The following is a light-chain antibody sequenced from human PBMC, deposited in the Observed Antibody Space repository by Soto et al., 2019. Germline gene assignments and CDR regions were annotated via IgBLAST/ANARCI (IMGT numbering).Light chain of an antibody. V-gene: IGKV1-39*01. CDR1: QTISSY. CDR3: QQCYSTPIT. J-gene: IGKJ5*01. CDR2: SAS. Sequence: DIQMTQSPSSLSASVGDRVAITCRSSQTISSYLNWYQQKPGKAPNLLIYSASSLQSGVPSRFSGSGSGTDFTLTISSLQPEDFATYYCQQCYSTPITFGQGTRLEIK.